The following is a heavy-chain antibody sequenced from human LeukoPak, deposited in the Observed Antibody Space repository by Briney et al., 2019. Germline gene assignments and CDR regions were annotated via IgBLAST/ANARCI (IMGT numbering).Heavy chain of an antibody. CDR1: GYTFTDFG. CDR2: VSAYNGKA. V-gene: IGHV1-18*01. CDR3: ARDVGPGDWLLLTTYYYYGMDV. J-gene: IGHJ6*02. D-gene: IGHD3-9*01. Sequence: ASVKVSCKASGYTFTDFGISWVRQAPGQGLEWMAWVSAYNGKANYVQKFQDRVTMTTDTSASTAYMELRSLGSDDTAVYYCARDVGPGDWLLLTTYYYYGMDVWGQGTTVTVSS.